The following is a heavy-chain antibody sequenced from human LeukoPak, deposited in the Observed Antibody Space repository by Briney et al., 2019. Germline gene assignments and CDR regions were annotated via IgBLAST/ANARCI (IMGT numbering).Heavy chain of an antibody. Sequence: PSETLSLTCAVYGGSFSGYYWSWIRQPPGKGLEWIGEINHSGSTNYNPSLKSRVTISVDTSKNQFSLKLSSVTAADTAVYYCARANREMATIRDYCYGMDVWGQGTTVTVSS. CDR3: ARANREMATIRDYCYGMDV. J-gene: IGHJ6*02. V-gene: IGHV4-34*01. D-gene: IGHD5-24*01. CDR2: INHSGST. CDR1: GGSFSGYY.